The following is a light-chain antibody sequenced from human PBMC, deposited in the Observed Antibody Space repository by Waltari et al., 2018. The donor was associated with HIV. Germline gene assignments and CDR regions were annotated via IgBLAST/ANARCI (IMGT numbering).Light chain of an antibody. CDR2: EVS. CDR3: SSYTRSSTYV. V-gene: IGLV2-14*01. CDR1: SSDVFNYNY. Sequence: QSTLTQPVSVSGSPGQSITISCTGTSSDVFNYNYVSWYQQHPDRAPKRMIYEVSNRPSGVSNRFSGSKSGNTASLTISGLQAEDEADYYCSSYTRSSTYVFGTGTKVTVL. J-gene: IGLJ1*01.